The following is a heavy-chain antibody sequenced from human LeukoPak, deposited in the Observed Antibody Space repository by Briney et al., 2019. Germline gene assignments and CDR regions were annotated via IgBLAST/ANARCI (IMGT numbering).Heavy chain of an antibody. CDR2: INPDSGGT. Sequence: ASVKVSCKASGYTFTGYYMHWVRQAPGQGLEWMGWINPDSGGTNYAQKFQGRVTMTRDTSISTAYMELSRLRSDDTAVYYCARHHLSPYGMDVWGQGTTVTVSS. CDR3: ARHHLSPYGMDV. J-gene: IGHJ6*02. D-gene: IGHD1-14*01. V-gene: IGHV1-2*02. CDR1: GYTFTGYY.